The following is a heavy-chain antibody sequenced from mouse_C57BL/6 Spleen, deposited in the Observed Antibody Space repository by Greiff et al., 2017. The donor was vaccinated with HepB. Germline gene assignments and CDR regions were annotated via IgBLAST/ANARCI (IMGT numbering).Heavy chain of an antibody. Sequence: VQLQESGPGLVQPSQSLSITCTVSGFSLTSYGVHWVRQSPGKGLEWLGVIWSGGSTDYNAAFISRLSISKDNSKSQVFFKMNSLQADDTAIYYCASYSNYPWFAYWGQGTLVTVSA. CDR2: IWSGGST. V-gene: IGHV2-2*01. CDR3: ASYSNYPWFAY. D-gene: IGHD2-5*01. CDR1: GFSLTSYG. J-gene: IGHJ3*01.